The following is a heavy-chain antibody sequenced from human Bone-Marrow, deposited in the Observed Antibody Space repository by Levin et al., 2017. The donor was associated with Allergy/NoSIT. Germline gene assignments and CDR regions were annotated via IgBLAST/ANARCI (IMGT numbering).Heavy chain of an antibody. Sequence: GESLKISCKVSGYNFGDYWIVWVRQMPGKGLECVGVIYPGDSDTRYRPAFQGHVTISADKSGTAYLQWDSLEASDTAVYFCARRFTSTGFYFLDHWGQGAQVTVSS. V-gene: IGHV5-51*01. CDR1: GYNFGDYW. CDR2: IYPGDSDT. J-gene: IGHJ4*02. D-gene: IGHD2-2*01. CDR3: ARRFTSTGFYFLDH.